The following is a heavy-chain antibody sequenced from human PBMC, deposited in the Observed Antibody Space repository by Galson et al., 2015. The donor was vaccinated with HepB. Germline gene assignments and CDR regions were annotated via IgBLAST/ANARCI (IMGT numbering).Heavy chain of an antibody. V-gene: IGHV3-64D*06. CDR1: GFTFSSYA. D-gene: IGHD6-6*01. J-gene: IGHJ4*02. Sequence: SLRLSCAASGFTFSSYAMHWVRQAPGKGLEYVSAISSNGGSTYYADSVKGRFTISRDNSKNTLYLQMSSLRAEDTAVYYCVKSPGAARPGFDYWGQGTLVTVSS. CDR3: VKSPGAARPGFDY. CDR2: ISSNGGST.